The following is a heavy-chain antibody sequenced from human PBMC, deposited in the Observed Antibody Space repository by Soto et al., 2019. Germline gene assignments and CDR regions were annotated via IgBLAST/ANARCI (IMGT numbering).Heavy chain of an antibody. Sequence: QVQLQESGPGLVKPSETLSLTCTVSGGSISSFDWNWIRQSPGKGLEWICYISYSGSTNYNPSLKSRVTISDDTSKNQFSRKLSSVTAADTAVYYCARQDTSGYAFDYWGQGTLVTVSS. D-gene: IGHD3-22*01. CDR3: ARQDTSGYAFDY. CDR1: GGSISSFD. V-gene: IGHV4-59*08. J-gene: IGHJ4*02. CDR2: ISYSGST.